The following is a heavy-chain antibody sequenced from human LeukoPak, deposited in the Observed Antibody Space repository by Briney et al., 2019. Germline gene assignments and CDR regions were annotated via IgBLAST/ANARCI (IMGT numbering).Heavy chain of an antibody. Sequence: GGSLRLSCAASGFTFSSYWMSWVRQAPGKGLEWVANIKQDGSEKYYVDSVKGRFTISRDNAKNSLYLQMNSLSAEDAAVYYCAKGGYSGYDAMGYWGQGTLVTVSS. D-gene: IGHD5-12*01. CDR2: IKQDGSEK. CDR1: GFTFSSYW. CDR3: AKGGYSGYDAMGY. J-gene: IGHJ4*02. V-gene: IGHV3-7*01.